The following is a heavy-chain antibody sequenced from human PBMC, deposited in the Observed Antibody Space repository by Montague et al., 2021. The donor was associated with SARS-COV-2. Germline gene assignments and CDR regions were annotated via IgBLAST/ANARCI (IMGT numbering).Heavy chain of an antibody. CDR2: VNQSGTT. CDR3: ARKGSGRSDLAY. J-gene: IGHJ4*02. D-gene: IGHD1-26*01. CDR1: GGSFSNYY. Sequence: SETLSLTCAISGGSFSNYYWSWIRQPPGKGLEWIGEVNQSGTTIYNPSVKSGVTISEDKSWNQFSLRLTSVTAADTAIYYCARKGSGRSDLAYWGQGTLVTVSS. V-gene: IGHV4-34*01.